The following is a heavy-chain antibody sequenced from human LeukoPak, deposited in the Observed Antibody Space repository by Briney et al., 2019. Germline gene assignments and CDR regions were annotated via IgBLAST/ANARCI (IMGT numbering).Heavy chain of an antibody. D-gene: IGHD3-10*01. J-gene: IGHJ6*03. CDR3: ARGGFNMVRGVIIPSNSYFYYMDI. Sequence: PGGSLRLSCAASGFTFSAYSMDWVRQAPGKGLEWVSSITSGDFVYFADSLKGRFTISRDNGKSSLYLQMNSLRAEDTAVYYCARGGFNMVRGVIIPSNSYFYYMDIWGKGTTVTVSS. CDR2: ITSGDFV. V-gene: IGHV3-69-1*01. CDR1: GFTFSAYS.